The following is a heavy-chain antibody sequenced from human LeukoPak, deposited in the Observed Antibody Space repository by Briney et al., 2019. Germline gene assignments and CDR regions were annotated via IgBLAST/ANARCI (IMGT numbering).Heavy chain of an antibody. CDR3: ARDHGKYQLQRAEYFQH. V-gene: IGHV1-69*13. CDR2: IIPIFGTA. CDR1: GGTFSSYA. Sequence: SVKVSCKASGGTFSSYAISWVRQAPGQGLEWMGGIIPIFGTANYAQKFQGRVTIIADESTSTAYMELSSLRSEDTAVYYCARDHGKYQLQRAEYFQHWGQGTLVTVSS. J-gene: IGHJ1*01. D-gene: IGHD2-2*01.